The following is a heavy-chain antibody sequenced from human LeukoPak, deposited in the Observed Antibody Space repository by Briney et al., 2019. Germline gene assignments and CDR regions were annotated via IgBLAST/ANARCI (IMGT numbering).Heavy chain of an antibody. V-gene: IGHV3-21*04. J-gene: IGHJ4*02. CDR2: ISSSSSYI. D-gene: IGHD3-22*01. Sequence: PGGSLRLSCVASGFTLSSYSMNWVRQAPGKGLEWVSSISSSSSYIYYTDSVKGRFTISRDNAKNSLYLQMNSLRAEDTALYYCAREGPTYYYDSSGGGYFDYWGQGTLVTVSS. CDR1: GFTLSSYS. CDR3: AREGPTYYYDSSGGGYFDY.